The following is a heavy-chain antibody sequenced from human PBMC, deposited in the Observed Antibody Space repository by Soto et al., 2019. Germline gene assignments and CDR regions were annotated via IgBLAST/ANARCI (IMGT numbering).Heavy chain of an antibody. CDR1: GITFSSYS. CDR2: ISSTGTYI. D-gene: IGHD6-6*01. J-gene: IGHJ3*02. Sequence: EVQLVESGGGLVKPGGSLRLSCAASGITFSSYSMNWVRQAPGKGLEWVSSISSTGTYIDYADSVKGRFTISRDNAKMSLFLQMDSLIAEDAALYYCARETNPYSSSSHAFDIWGQGTMVTVSS. CDR3: ARETNPYSSSSHAFDI. V-gene: IGHV3-21*01.